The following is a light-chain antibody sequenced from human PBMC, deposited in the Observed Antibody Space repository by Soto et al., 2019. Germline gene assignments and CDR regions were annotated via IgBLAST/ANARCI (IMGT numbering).Light chain of an antibody. CDR2: WAS. CDR3: QQYYSTPLT. J-gene: IGKJ4*01. V-gene: IGKV4-1*01. CDR1: QSILYSSNNKKY. Sequence: DIVMTQSPDSLAVSLGERATINCKSSQSILYSSNNKKYLAWYQQKPGQPPKLLIYWASTRESGVPDRFSGSGSGTDFILTINSLQAEDVAVYYCQQYYSTPLTFGGGTKVEIK.